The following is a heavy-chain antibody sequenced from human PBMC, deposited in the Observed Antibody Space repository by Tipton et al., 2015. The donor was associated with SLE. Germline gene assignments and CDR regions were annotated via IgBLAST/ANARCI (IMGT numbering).Heavy chain of an antibody. D-gene: IGHD2-8*02. Sequence: QVQLVQSGAEVKKPGASVKVSCKASGYTFTSYDINWVRQAAGQRLEWLGRIDPNTGRTYYSQKFQDRISLTRDTSERTAYMDLTSLTSDDTAIYYCAREEVYCSGGTCYTRGWLDPWGQGSQVTASS. CDR3: AREEVYCSGGTCYTRGWLDP. V-gene: IGHV1-2*06. CDR1: GYTFTSYD. CDR2: IDPNTGRT. J-gene: IGHJ5*02.